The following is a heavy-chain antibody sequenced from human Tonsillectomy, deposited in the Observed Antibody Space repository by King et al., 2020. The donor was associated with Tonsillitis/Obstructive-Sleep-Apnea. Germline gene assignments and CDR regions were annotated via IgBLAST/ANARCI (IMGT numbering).Heavy chain of an antibody. CDR3: ASVGAHYYDVKYYFDY. CDR2: TNLTSGGQ. CDR1: GSPLTGSY. V-gene: IGHV1-2*02. J-gene: IGHJ4*02. D-gene: IGHD3-22*01. Sequence: VQLVESGAEVKKPGASLKVSCKALGSPLTGSYMHWVRQAPGQGFEWMGWTNLTSGGQKNAKKFQGRVTMTRDTSIITAYMGWSRLRSDDTAVYYCASVGAHYYDVKYYFDYWGQGTLVTVSS.